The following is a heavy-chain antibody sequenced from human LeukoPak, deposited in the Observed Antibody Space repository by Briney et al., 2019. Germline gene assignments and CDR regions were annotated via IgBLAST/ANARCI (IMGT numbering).Heavy chain of an antibody. V-gene: IGHV3-23*01. CDR3: AKSYNGYESKPDY. CDR1: GFTFSSYA. J-gene: IGHJ4*02. D-gene: IGHD5-12*01. Sequence: SGGSLRLSCAASGFTFSSYAMSWVRQAPGKGLEWVSFISNSGGRTFYTDSVKGRFTISRDNSKITLYLQMNSLRAEDTAVYYCAKSYNGYESKPDYWGQGTLVTVSS. CDR2: ISNSGGRT.